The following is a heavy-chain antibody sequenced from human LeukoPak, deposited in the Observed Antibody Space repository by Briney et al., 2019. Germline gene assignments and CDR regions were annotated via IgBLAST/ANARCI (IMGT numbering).Heavy chain of an antibody. CDR3: ARAGQQLIPYYFYN. J-gene: IGHJ4*02. CDR2: INGSGGST. Sequence: PGGSLRLSCAVSGFTFSNYAMSWVRQAPGKGLEWVSGINGSGGSTYYTDFMKGRFTISRDNSKNTLYLQMNSLTADDTAVYFCARAGQQLIPYYFYNWGPGNLVSVSS. D-gene: IGHD1-1*01. V-gene: IGHV3-23*01. CDR1: GFTFSNYA.